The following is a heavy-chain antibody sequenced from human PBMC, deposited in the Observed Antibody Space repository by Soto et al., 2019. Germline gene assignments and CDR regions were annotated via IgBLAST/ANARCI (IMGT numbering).Heavy chain of an antibody. V-gene: IGHV3-7*01. CDR1: GFTFSSYW. Sequence: GSLRLSCAASGFTFSSYWMSWVRQAPGKGLEWVANIKQDGSEKYYVDSVKGRFTISRDNAKNSLYLQMNSLRAEDTAVYYCARDPHVLRYFDWLSYAFDIWGQGTMVTVSS. CDR2: IKQDGSEK. CDR3: ARDPHVLRYFDWLSYAFDI. D-gene: IGHD3-9*01. J-gene: IGHJ3*02.